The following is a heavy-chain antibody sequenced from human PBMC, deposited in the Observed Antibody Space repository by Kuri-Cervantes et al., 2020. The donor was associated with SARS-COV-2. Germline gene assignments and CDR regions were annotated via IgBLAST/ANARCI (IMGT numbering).Heavy chain of an antibody. V-gene: IGHV1-2*02. J-gene: IGHJ4*02. CDR2: INPNSGGT. CDR1: GYTFTSYY. Sequence: ASVKVSCKASGYTFTSYYMHWVRQAPGQGLEWMGWINPNSGGTNYAQKFQGRVTMTRDTSISTAYMELSRLRSDDTAVYYCAGEYSSGWSTTNYFDYWGQGTLVTVSS. D-gene: IGHD6-19*01. CDR3: AGEYSSGWSTTNYFDY.